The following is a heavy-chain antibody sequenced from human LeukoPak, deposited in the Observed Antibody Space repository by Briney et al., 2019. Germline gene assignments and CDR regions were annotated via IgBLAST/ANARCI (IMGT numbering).Heavy chain of an antibody. Sequence: SVKVSCKASGYTFTSYGISWVRQAPGQGLEWMGGIIPIFGTANYAQKFQGRVTITADESTSTAYMELSSLRSEDTAVYYCATTVAPYGMDVWGQGTTVTVSS. CDR3: ATTVAPYGMDV. D-gene: IGHD5-12*01. V-gene: IGHV1-69*13. CDR1: GYTFTSYG. CDR2: IIPIFGTA. J-gene: IGHJ6*02.